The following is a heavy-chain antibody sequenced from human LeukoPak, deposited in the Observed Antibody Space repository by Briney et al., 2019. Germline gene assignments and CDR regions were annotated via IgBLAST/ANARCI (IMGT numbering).Heavy chain of an antibody. D-gene: IGHD3-3*01. CDR3: AKESFFWSGYYKGHIDY. J-gene: IGHJ4*02. CDR2: ISGSGGST. Sequence: PGRSLRLSCAASGFTFSSYAMSWVRQAPGKGLEWVSAISGSGGSTYYADFVKGRFTISRDNSKNTLYLQMNSLRAEDTAVYYCAKESFFWSGYYKGHIDYWGQGTLVTVSS. V-gene: IGHV3-23*01. CDR1: GFTFSSYA.